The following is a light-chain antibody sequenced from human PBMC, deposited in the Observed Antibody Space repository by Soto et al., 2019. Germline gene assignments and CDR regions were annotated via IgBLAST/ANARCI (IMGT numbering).Light chain of an antibody. CDR2: EDN. Sequence: QSALTQPASVSGSPGQSITISCTGTTSDIANYNLVSWYQQHPGKVPKLIIHEDNKRPSGISDRFSGSKSGNTASLTISALQAEDEADYYCCSYEGGTTLSVSFGGGTKLTVL. CDR3: CSYEGGTTLSVS. J-gene: IGLJ2*01. CDR1: TSDIANYNL. V-gene: IGLV2-23*01.